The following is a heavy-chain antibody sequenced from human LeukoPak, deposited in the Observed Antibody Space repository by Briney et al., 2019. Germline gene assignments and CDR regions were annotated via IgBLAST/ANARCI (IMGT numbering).Heavy chain of an antibody. CDR1: GYTFTSYA. CDR3: ARGARYSSSWYDPICYYYYMDV. D-gene: IGHD6-13*01. CDR2: INTNTGNP. V-gene: IGHV7-4-1*02. J-gene: IGHJ6*03. Sequence: GASVKVSCKASGYTFTSYAMNWVRQAPGQGLEWMGWINTNTGNPTYAQGFTGRFVFSLDTSVSTAYLQISSLKAEDTAVYYCARGARYSSSWYDPICYYYYMDVWGKGTTVTVSS.